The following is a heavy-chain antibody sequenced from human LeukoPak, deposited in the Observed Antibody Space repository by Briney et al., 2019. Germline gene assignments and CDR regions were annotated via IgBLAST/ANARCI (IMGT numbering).Heavy chain of an antibody. CDR1: GFTFSTYS. CDR3: ARDQYGSGSYSRLDY. Sequence: GGSLRLSCAASGFTFSTYSMNWVRQAPGKGLEWVSSISSSSSYIYYADSVKGRFTISRDNAKNSLYLQINSLRAEDTAVYYCARDQYGSGSYSRLDYWGQGTLVTVSS. J-gene: IGHJ4*02. D-gene: IGHD3-10*01. CDR2: ISSSSSYI. V-gene: IGHV3-21*01.